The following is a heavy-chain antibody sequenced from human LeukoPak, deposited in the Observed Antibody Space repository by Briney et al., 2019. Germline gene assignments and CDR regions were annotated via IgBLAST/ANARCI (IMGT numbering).Heavy chain of an antibody. CDR1: GYTFTSYY. Sequence: ASVRVSCKASGYTFTSYYMHWVRQAPGQGLEWMGIINPSGGSTSYAQKFQGRVTMTRDTSTSTVYMELSSLRSEDTAVYYCARDSGGDYAADYYYYGVDVWGQGTTVTVSS. J-gene: IGHJ6*02. CDR3: ARDSGGDYAADYYYYGVDV. D-gene: IGHD4-17*01. V-gene: IGHV1-46*01. CDR2: INPSGGST.